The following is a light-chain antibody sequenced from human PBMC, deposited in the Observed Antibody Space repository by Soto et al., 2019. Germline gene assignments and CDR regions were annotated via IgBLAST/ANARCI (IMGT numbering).Light chain of an antibody. CDR1: NMGSKS. V-gene: IGLV3-21*02. J-gene: IGLJ2*01. Sequence: SYELTQPTSVSVAPGQTARITCAGNNMGSKSVHWYQQKPGQAPVLVVYDDSDRPSGIPERFSCSISGNTATLTISRVEAGDEADFYCQVWDSGSEHVVFGGGTKVTVL. CDR3: QVWDSGSEHVV. CDR2: DDS.